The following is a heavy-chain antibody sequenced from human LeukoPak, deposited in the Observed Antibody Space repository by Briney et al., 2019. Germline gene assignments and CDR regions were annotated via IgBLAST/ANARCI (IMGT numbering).Heavy chain of an antibody. D-gene: IGHD3-10*01. Sequence: SETLSLTCTVSGGSISSSSYYWGWIRQPPGKGLEWIGSIYYSGTTYYNPSLKSRVTISVDTSKNQFSLKLSSVTAADTAVYYCARDKNIDTMVRDNWFDPWGQGTLVTVSS. V-gene: IGHV4-39*07. J-gene: IGHJ5*02. CDR1: GGSISSSSYY. CDR3: ARDKNIDTMVRDNWFDP. CDR2: IYYSGTT.